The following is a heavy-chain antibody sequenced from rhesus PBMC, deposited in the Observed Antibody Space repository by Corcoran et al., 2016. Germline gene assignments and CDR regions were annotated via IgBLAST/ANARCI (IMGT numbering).Heavy chain of an antibody. CDR2: IDGSGSST. Sequence: QLQLQESGPGLVKPSETLSVTCAVSGGSISSSYWSWIRQAPGKGLEWIGYIDGSGSSTNYNPSLKSRVTRSVDTSKNQLSLKLSSVTAADTAVYYCARTKTGYSGSFHFDYWGQGVLVTVSS. V-gene: IGHV4-169*01. J-gene: IGHJ4*01. CDR3: ARTKTGYSGSFHFDY. D-gene: IGHD6-25*01. CDR1: GGSISSSY.